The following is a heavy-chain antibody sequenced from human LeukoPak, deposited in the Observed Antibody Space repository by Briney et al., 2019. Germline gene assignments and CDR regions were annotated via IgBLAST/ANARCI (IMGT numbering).Heavy chain of an antibody. CDR1: GFTFSSYS. CDR3: ARDRWYYGSGSFRGGMDV. Sequence: PGGSLRLSCAASGFTFSSYSMNWVRQAPGKGLEWVSSISSSSSYIYYADSVKGRFTISRDNAKNSLYLQMNSLRAEDTAVYYCARDRWYYGSGSFRGGMDVWGQGTTVTVSS. V-gene: IGHV3-21*01. CDR2: ISSSSSYI. D-gene: IGHD3-10*01. J-gene: IGHJ6*02.